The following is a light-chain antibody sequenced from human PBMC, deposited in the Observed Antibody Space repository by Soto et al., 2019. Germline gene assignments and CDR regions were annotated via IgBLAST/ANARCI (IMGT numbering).Light chain of an antibody. Sequence: VQMTQSPSSLSASVGDRVTITCRASQRIRTSLNWYQQKPGKAPKFLIYDASSLQSEVPSRFSGSGSGTDFTLTISNLQPEDFATYYCQQSYSVPPTFGQGTKLEI. J-gene: IGKJ2*01. CDR3: QQSYSVPPT. V-gene: IGKV1-39*01. CDR2: DAS. CDR1: QRIRTS.